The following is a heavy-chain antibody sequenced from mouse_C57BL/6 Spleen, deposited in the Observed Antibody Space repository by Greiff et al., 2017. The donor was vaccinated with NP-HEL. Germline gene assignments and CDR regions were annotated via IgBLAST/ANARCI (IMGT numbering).Heavy chain of an antibody. Sequence: VQLQQPGAELVRPGTSVKLSCKASGYTFTSYWMHWVKQRPGQGLEWIGVIDPSDSYTNYNQKFKGKATLTVDTSSSTAYMQLSSLTSEDSAVYYCASSGSNYEYFDVWGTGTTVTVSS. CDR2: IDPSDSYT. J-gene: IGHJ1*03. CDR1: GYTFTSYW. D-gene: IGHD2-5*01. V-gene: IGHV1-59*01. CDR3: ASSGSNYEYFDV.